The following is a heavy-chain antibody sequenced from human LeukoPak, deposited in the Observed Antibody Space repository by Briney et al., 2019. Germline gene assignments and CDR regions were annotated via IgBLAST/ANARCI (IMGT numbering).Heavy chain of an antibody. CDR3: VRGPQRYCSGGSCYSSPKMRALDY. D-gene: IGHD2-15*01. CDR1: GGSFSDYY. CDR2: INHSGST. V-gene: IGHV4-34*01. J-gene: IGHJ4*02. Sequence: SSETLSLTCGVYGGSFSDYYWSWIRQPPGKGLEWIGEINHSGSTNYNPSLKSRVTISVDTSKNQFSLKLSSVTAADTAVYYCVRGPQRYCSGGSCYSSPKMRALDYWGQGTLVTVSS.